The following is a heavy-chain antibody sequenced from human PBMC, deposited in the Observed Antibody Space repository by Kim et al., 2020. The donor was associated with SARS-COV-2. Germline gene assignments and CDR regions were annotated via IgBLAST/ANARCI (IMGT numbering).Heavy chain of an antibody. CDR3: ARDNGVAFDI. J-gene: IGHJ3*02. Sequence: TANYVPKFQGRVTITADESTSTAYMELSSLRSEDTAVYYCARDNGVAFDIWGQGTMVTVSS. V-gene: IGHV1-69*01. D-gene: IGHD3-10*01. CDR2: TA.